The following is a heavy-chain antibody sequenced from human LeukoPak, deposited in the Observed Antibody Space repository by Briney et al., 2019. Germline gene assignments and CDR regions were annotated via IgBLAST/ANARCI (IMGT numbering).Heavy chain of an antibody. CDR3: ARNPLGYCSSTSCYEGDWFDP. Sequence: GASVKVSCKASGYTFTGCYMHWVRQAPGQGLEWMGWINPNSGGTNYAQKFQGRVTMTRDTSISTAYMELSRLRSDDTAVYYCARNPLGYCSSTSCYEGDWFDPWGQGTLVTVSS. D-gene: IGHD2-2*03. CDR1: GYTFTGCY. J-gene: IGHJ5*02. V-gene: IGHV1-2*02. CDR2: INPNSGGT.